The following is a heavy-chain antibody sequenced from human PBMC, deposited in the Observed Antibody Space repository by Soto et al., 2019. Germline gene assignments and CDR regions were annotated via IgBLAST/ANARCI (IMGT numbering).Heavy chain of an antibody. D-gene: IGHD5-12*01. V-gene: IGHV4-59*08. CDR1: GGSISSYY. Sequence: SETLSLTCTVSGGSISSYYWSWIRQPPGKGLEWIGYIYYSGSTNYNPSLKSRVTISVDTSKNQFSLKLSSVTAADTAVYYCARHSFSGYDLITLDYWGQGTLVTVSS. J-gene: IGHJ4*02. CDR3: ARHSFSGYDLITLDY. CDR2: IYYSGST.